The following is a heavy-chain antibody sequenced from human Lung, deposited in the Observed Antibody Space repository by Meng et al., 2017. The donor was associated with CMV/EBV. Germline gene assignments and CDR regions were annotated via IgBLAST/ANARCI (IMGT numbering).Heavy chain of an antibody. CDR2: ISSSSSFI. V-gene: IGHV3-21*01. CDR3: ARESSVSFVLEV. D-gene: IGHD6-25*01. J-gene: IGHJ6*01. CDR1: GFTFSVYS. Sequence: SCAASGFTFSVYSINWVRQAPGKGLEWVSSISSSSSFIYYADSVKGRFTISRDNAENSLSLQMNGLRAEDTAVYYCARESSVSFVLEVWGQGNTVTVSS.